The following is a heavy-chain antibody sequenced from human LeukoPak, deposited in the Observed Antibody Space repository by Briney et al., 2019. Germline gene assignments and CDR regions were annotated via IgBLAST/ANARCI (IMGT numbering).Heavy chain of an antibody. CDR2: LHADGSEK. J-gene: IGHJ4*02. CDR3: ARGGYSFDY. CDR1: GFSLSGYW. V-gene: IGHV3-7*01. D-gene: IGHD5-12*01. Sequence: GGSLRLSCAASGFSLSGYWMSWVRQAPGKGLEWVARLHADGSEKHYVDSVNGRFTISRDNAKNSLYLQMNSLRVEDTAVYYCARGGYSFDYLGQGTLVTVSS.